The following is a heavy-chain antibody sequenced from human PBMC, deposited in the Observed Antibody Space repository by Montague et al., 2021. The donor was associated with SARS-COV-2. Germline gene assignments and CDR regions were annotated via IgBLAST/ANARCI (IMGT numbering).Heavy chain of an antibody. V-gene: IGHV4-34*01. Sequence: SETLSLTCAVSGGSFSNYYWSWIRQPPGKGLEWIGDSNHSGSTNYNSSLKSRVTISVDTSKNQFSLKLNSVTAADTAVYYCARGILSMNRAVVALLGGIYDFDSWGRGTLVAVSS. CDR1: GGSFSNYY. D-gene: IGHD3-22*01. J-gene: IGHJ4*02. CDR3: ARGILSMNRAVVALLGGIYDFDS. CDR2: SNHSGST.